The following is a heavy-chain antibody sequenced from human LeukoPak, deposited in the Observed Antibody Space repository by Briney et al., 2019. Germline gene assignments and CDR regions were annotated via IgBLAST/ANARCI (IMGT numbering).Heavy chain of an antibody. CDR1: GYTFTSYD. CDR2: MNPNSGNT. V-gene: IGHV1-8*01. CDR3: LVLIAVAGIAP. Sequence: GASVKVSCKASGYTFTSYDINWVRQATGQGLEWMGWMNPNSGNTGYAQNIQGRDTMTRNTSLRTAYRELSSLRSEDAAVYYCLVLIAVAGIAPWGEGTLVTVSS. D-gene: IGHD6-19*01. J-gene: IGHJ5*02.